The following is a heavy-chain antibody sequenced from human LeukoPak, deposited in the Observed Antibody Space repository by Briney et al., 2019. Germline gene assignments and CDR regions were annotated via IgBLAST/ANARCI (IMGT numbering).Heavy chain of an antibody. CDR2: INPSGGST. V-gene: IGHV1-46*01. CDR1: GYTFTSYY. J-gene: IGHJ4*02. Sequence: EASVKVSCKASGYTFTSYYMLWVRQAPGQGLEWMGIINPSGGSTSYAQKFQGRVTMTRDTSTSTVYMELSSLRSEDTAVYYCASGTTPHLPFDYWGQGTLVTVSS. D-gene: IGHD1-1*01. CDR3: ASGTTPHLPFDY.